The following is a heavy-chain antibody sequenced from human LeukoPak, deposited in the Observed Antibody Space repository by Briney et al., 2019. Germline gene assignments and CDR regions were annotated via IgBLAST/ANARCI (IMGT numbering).Heavy chain of an antibody. D-gene: IGHD5-24*01. CDR3: ARDASLQTGAFDV. J-gene: IGHJ3*01. CDR2: IFHSGST. CDR1: GGSISRSDW. Sequence: ASGTLSLTCAVSGGSISRSDWWSWVRQSPGKGLEWIGEIFHSGSTKYNPSLKSRVTISVDKPKNQFSLNLTSVTAADTAMYYCARDASLQTGAFDVWGQGTMVTVSS. V-gene: IGHV4-4*02.